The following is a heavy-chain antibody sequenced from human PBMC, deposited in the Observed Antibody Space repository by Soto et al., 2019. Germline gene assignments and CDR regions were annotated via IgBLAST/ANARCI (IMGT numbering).Heavy chain of an antibody. CDR2: IYYSGTT. J-gene: IGHJ6*02. CDR1: GGSISSGGYY. Sequence: QVQLQESGPGLVKPSQTLSLTCTVSGGSISSGGYYWYWIRQHPGKGLEWIGYIYYSGTTYYNPSLKGRVTISVDRAKKQFSLKLSSVTAADTAVYYCAASCVACGGFNYYGMDVWGQGTTVTVSS. V-gene: IGHV4-31*03. D-gene: IGHD2-21*01. CDR3: AASCVACGGFNYYGMDV.